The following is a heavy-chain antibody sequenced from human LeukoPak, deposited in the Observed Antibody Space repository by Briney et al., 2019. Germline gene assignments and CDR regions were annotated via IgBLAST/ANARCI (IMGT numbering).Heavy chain of an antibody. V-gene: IGHV1-18*01. Sequence: FXXXGISXVRQAPGQGXEWMGCISAYNGNTNYAQKLQGRVTMTTDTSTSTAYMELRSLRSDDTAVYYCAREYCSGGSCFDPWGQGTLVTVSS. CDR3: AREYCSGGSCFDP. CDR2: ISAYNGNT. D-gene: IGHD2-15*01. J-gene: IGHJ5*02. CDR1: FXXXG.